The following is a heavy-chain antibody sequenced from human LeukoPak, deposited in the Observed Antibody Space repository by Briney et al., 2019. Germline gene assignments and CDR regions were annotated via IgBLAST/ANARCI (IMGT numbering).Heavy chain of an antibody. J-gene: IGHJ4*02. Sequence: TGGSLRLSCAASGFTFSSYGMHWVRQAPGKGLEWVAVISYVGSNKYYADSVKGRFTISRDNSKNTLYLQMNSLRAEDTAVYYCAKEESKDLLFDYWGQGTLVTVSS. CDR1: GFTFSSYG. CDR3: AKEESKDLLFDY. V-gene: IGHV3-30*18. CDR2: ISYVGSNK. D-gene: IGHD2-15*01.